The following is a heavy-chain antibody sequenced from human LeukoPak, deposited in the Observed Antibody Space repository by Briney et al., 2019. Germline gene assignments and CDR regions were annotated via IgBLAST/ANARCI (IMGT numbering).Heavy chain of an antibody. J-gene: IGHJ4*02. CDR2: IYTSGTT. CDR1: GGSISSGSYY. V-gene: IGHV4-61*02. CDR3: ARGGAATAFSDY. D-gene: IGHD6-13*01. Sequence: SETLSLTCTVSGGSISSGSYYWSWIRQPAGRGLEWIGRIYTSGTTNYNPSLKSRVTISVDTSKNQFSLKLSSVTAADTAVYYCARGGAATAFSDYWGQGTLVTVSS.